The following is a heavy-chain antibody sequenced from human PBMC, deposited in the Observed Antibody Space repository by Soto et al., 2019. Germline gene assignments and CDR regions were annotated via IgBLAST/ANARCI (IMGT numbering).Heavy chain of an antibody. D-gene: IGHD3-22*01. CDR3: ASGPDSSGYYKLEYYFDY. J-gene: IGHJ4*02. CDR1: GGSISSGDYY. Sequence: QVQLQESGPGLVKPSQTLSLTCTVSGGSISSGDYYWSWIRQPPGKGLEWIGYIYYSGSTYYNPSLKSRVTISVDTSKNQFSLKLSSVTAADTAVYYCASGPDSSGYYKLEYYFDYWGQGTLVTVSS. CDR2: IYYSGST. V-gene: IGHV4-30-4*01.